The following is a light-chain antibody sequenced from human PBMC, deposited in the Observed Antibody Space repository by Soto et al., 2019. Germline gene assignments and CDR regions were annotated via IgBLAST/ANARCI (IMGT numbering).Light chain of an antibody. Sequence: EILRTQSPDTLSVSPGERANLSCRASQSVSSNLAWYQHKPGQAPRLLMYGASTRATGVPARFSGSGSGTELTLTISSLQSEECAVYYCQQYTDWPLTFGQATRVEIK. J-gene: IGKJ1*01. V-gene: IGKV3-15*01. CDR1: QSVSSN. CDR2: GAS. CDR3: QQYTDWPLT.